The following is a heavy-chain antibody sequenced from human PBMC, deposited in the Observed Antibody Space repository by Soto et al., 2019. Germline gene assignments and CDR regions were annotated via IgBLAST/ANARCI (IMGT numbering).Heavy chain of an antibody. CDR2: IIPMFGTA. CDR3: ASGIQLWLRRINNGYSG. V-gene: IGHV1-69*12. J-gene: IGHJ4*02. Sequence: QVQLVQSGAEVKKPESSVKVSCKAPGGTFSTYAISWVRQARGQGLEWMGGIIPMFGTANYAQRFQDRVTITADESTNTVYMELSSLRSEDTAVYFCASGIQLWLRRINNGYSGWGQGTLVIVSS. D-gene: IGHD5-18*01. CDR1: GGTFSTYA.